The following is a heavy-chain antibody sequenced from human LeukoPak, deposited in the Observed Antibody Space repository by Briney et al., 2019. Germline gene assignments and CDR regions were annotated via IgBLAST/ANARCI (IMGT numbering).Heavy chain of an antibody. V-gene: IGHV1-18*01. CDR3: ARGHYYDSSGSSADP. Sequence: ASVKVSCKASGYTFTSYGISWVRQAPGQGLEWMGWISAYNGNTNYAQKLQGRVTMTTDTSTSTAYMELRSLRSDDTAVYDCARGHYYDSSGSSADPWGQGTLVTVSS. CDR2: ISAYNGNT. J-gene: IGHJ5*02. D-gene: IGHD3-22*01. CDR1: GYTFTSYG.